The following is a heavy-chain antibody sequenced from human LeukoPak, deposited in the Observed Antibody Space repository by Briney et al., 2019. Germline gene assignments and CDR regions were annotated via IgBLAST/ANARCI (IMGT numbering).Heavy chain of an antibody. J-gene: IGHJ3*02. Sequence: PGGLSLSCAASGFTFSSYAMSWVRQAPGKGLEWVSAISGSGGSTYYADSVKGRFTISRDNSKNTLYLQMNSLRAEDTAVYYCAKLCDTVGRITMVRGVIPEGDAFDIWGQGTMVTVSS. D-gene: IGHD3-10*01. CDR2: ISGSGGST. CDR1: GFTFSSYA. V-gene: IGHV3-23*01. CDR3: AKLCDTVGRITMVRGVIPEGDAFDI.